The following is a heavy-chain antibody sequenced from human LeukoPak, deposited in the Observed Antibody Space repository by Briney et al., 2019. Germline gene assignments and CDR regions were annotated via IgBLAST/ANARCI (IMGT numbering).Heavy chain of an antibody. Sequence: SETLSLTCSVSGASISSGSNYWGWIRQPPGKGLEWIGSIYYSGSTYYNPSLKSRVTIPVDTPKNQFSLKLSSVTAADTAVYYCARDNTVTTSVDYWGQGTLVTVSS. V-gene: IGHV4-39*07. CDR1: GASISSGSNY. J-gene: IGHJ4*02. CDR3: ARDNTVTTSVDY. D-gene: IGHD4-17*01. CDR2: IYYSGST.